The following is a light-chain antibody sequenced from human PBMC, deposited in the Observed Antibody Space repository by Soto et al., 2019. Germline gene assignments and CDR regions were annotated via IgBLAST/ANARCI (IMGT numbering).Light chain of an antibody. CDR3: QQYGSSPPT. V-gene: IGKV3-20*01. Sequence: EIVLTQSPGTLSLSPGERATLSCRASQSVSSSYLAWYRQKPGQAPRLLIYGASSRATGIPDRISGSRSGTDFTLTISRLEPEDFAVFYCQQYGSSPPTFGQGTKVEIK. J-gene: IGKJ1*01. CDR1: QSVSSSY. CDR2: GAS.